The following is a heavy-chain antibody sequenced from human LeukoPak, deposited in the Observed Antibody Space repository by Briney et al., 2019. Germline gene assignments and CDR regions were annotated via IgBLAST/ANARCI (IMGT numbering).Heavy chain of an antibody. CDR2: IRSDGNVT. CDR1: GFLFKSNG. J-gene: IGHJ4*02. D-gene: IGHD3-3*01. CDR3: AKDHGFWSGYLF. Sequence: GGSLRLSCEASGFLFKSNGMHWVRQPPGKGLEWVAFIRSDGNVTKYLDSVKGRFTISRDNSEDTLYLQVTNLRPDDTAVYFCAKDHGFWSGYLFWGQGTLVTVSS. V-gene: IGHV3-30*02.